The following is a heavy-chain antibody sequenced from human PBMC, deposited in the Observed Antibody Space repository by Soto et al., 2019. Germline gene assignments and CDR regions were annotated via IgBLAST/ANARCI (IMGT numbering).Heavy chain of an antibody. CDR3: ARQDRVVAEGRWFDP. Sequence: PSETLSRTCTVSGYSISSGYHWAWIRQPPGKGLEWLGSVHYSGNTYYNPSLKSRLTISVDKSKNQFSLNLSSVTAADTAVYYCARQDRVVAEGRWFDPWGQGTLVTVSS. CDR2: VHYSGNT. D-gene: IGHD2-15*01. CDR1: GYSISSGYH. V-gene: IGHV4-38-2*02. J-gene: IGHJ5*02.